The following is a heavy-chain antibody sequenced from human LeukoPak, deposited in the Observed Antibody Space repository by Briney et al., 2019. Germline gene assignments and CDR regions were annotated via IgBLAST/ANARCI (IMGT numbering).Heavy chain of an antibody. CDR3: ARTRAYSGYASLDY. V-gene: IGHV1-69*05. CDR2: IIPIFGTA. CDR1: GGTFSSYA. D-gene: IGHD5-12*01. Sequence: GASVKVSCKASGGTFSSYAISWVRQAPGQGLEWMGGIIPIFGTANYAQKFQGRVTITTDESTSTAYMELSSLRSEDTAVYYCARTRAYSGYASLDYWGQGTLVTVSS. J-gene: IGHJ4*02.